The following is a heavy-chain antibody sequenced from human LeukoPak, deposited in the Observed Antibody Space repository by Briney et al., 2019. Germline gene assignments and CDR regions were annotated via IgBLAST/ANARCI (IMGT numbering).Heavy chain of an antibody. V-gene: IGHV3-9*01. D-gene: IGHD6-19*01. CDR1: GFTFDDYA. J-gene: IGHJ4*02. CDR3: AKDIFRYSSGWYLPDY. Sequence: GGSLRLSCAASGFTFDDYAMHWVRQAPGKGLEWVSGISWNSGSIGYADSVKGRFTISRDNAKNSLYLQMNSLRTEDTALYYCAKDIFRYSSGWYLPDYWGQGTLVTVSS. CDR2: ISWNSGSI.